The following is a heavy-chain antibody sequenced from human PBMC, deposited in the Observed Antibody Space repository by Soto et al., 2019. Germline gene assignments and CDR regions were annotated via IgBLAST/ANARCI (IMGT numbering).Heavy chain of an antibody. J-gene: IGHJ4*02. CDR2: IYYSGST. CDR3: ARISNPTTVTDY. CDR1: GGSISSGDYY. V-gene: IGHV4-30-4*01. Sequence: SETLSLTCTVSGGSISSGDYYWSWIRQPPGKGLEWIGYIYYSGSTYYNPSLKSRVTISVDTSKNQFSLKLSSVTAADTAVYYCARISNPTTVTDYWGQGTLVTVSS. D-gene: IGHD4-17*01.